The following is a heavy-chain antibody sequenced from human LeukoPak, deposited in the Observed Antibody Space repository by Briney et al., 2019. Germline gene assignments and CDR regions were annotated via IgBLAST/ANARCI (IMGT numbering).Heavy chain of an antibody. J-gene: IGHJ4*02. V-gene: IGHV4-59*11. Sequence: PSETLSLTCTVSGGSISSHYWSWIRQPPRQGLEWIGYIYYSGSTNYNPSLKSRVTISVDTSKNQFSLKLSSVTAADTAVYYCARDYYDSSGYYQLDYWGQGTLVTVSS. D-gene: IGHD3-22*01. CDR3: ARDYYDSSGYYQLDY. CDR2: IYYSGST. CDR1: GGSISSHY.